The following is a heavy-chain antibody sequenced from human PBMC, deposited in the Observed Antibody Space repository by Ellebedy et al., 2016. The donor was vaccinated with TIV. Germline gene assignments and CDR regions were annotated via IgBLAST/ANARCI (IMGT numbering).Heavy chain of an antibody. D-gene: IGHD6-13*01. Sequence: PGGSLRLSCAASGFTFSDYAMSWVRQAPGAGLEWVSGISGTHSNTYYSYSAKGRFTVSRDYSKNTLYLQMHSLRAEDTAIYYCAKGYSNSWYSDFDSWGQGTLVTVSS. J-gene: IGHJ5*01. V-gene: IGHV3-23*01. CDR1: GFTFSDYA. CDR3: AKGYSNSWYSDFDS. CDR2: ISGTHSNT.